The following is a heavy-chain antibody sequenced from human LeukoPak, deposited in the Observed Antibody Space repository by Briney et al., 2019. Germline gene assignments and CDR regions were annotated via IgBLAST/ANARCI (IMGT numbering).Heavy chain of an antibody. J-gene: IGHJ6*03. CDR2: IYYSGST. CDR3: ARSRYQDYGDYALAHYYYMDV. CDR1: GGSISSGGYY. V-gene: IGHV4-31*03. D-gene: IGHD4-17*01. Sequence: PSQTLSLTCTVSGGSISSGGYYWSWIRQHPGKGLEWIGYIYYSGSTYYNPSLKSRVTISVATSKNQFSLKLSSVTAADTAVYYCARSRYQDYGDYALAHYYYMDVWGKGTTVTVSS.